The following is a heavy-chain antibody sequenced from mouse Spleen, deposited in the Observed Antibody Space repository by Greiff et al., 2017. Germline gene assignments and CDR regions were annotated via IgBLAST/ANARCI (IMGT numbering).Heavy chain of an antibody. CDR1: GYTFTDYN. J-gene: IGHJ1*01. D-gene: IGHD4-1*01. V-gene: IGHV1-22*01. CDR2: INPNNGGT. CDR3: AGRLGRGTYFDV. Sequence: EVQLQQSGPELVKPGASVKMSCKASGYTFTDYNMHWVKQSHGKSLEWIGYINPNNGGTSYNQKFKGKATLTVNKSSSTAYMELRSLTSEDSAVYYCAGRLGRGTYFDVWGAGTTVTVSS.